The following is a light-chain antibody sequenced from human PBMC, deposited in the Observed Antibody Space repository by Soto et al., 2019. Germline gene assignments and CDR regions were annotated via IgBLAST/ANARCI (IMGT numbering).Light chain of an antibody. Sequence: EVVLTQSPGSLSLSPGERATLSCRASQSVISSYLAWYQQKPGQAPRLLIYGASSRATGIPDRFSGGGSGTDFTLTISRLEPEDFAVYYRQQFSSYPLTFGGGTKVDIK. V-gene: IGKV3-20*01. CDR1: QSVISSY. J-gene: IGKJ4*01. CDR3: QQFSSYPLT. CDR2: GAS.